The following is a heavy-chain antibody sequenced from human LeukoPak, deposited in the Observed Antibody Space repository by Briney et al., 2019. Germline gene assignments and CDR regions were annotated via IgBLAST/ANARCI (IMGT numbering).Heavy chain of an antibody. CDR1: GYTFTSYD. V-gene: IGHV1-8*01. D-gene: IGHD6-13*01. J-gene: IGHJ4*02. Sequence: ASVKVSCKASGYTFTSYDINWVRQATGQRLEWMGWINPYSGNTGYAQKFQGRVTMTRNTSISTAYMELSSLRSEDTAVYYCARGGVIRVAAAGRGLGFDYWGQGTLVTVSS. CDR2: INPYSGNT. CDR3: ARGGVIRVAAAGRGLGFDY.